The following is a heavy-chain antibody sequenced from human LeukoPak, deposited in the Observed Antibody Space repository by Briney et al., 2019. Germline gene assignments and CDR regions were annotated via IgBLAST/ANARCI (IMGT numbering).Heavy chain of an antibody. CDR1: GGSISSYY. D-gene: IGHD3-9*01. CDR3: ARGGRGYFDWLFPQDNKAVAFDI. J-gene: IGHJ3*02. V-gene: IGHV4-59*01. Sequence: KPSETLSLTCTVSGGSISSYYWSWIRQPPGKGLEWIGYIYYSGSTNYNPSLKSRVTISVDTSKNQFSLKLSSVTAADTAVYYCARGGRGYFDWLFPQDNKAVAFDIWGQGTMVTVSS. CDR2: IYYSGST.